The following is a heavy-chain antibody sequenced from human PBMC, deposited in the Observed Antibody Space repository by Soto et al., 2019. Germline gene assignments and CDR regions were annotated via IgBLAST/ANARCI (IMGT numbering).Heavy chain of an antibody. CDR2: ISLYSDGT. CDR3: ARVVPGAEAWFGP. D-gene: IGHD2-2*01. V-gene: IGHV1-18*01. J-gene: IGHJ5*02. Sequence: ASVKVSCKTSGYTFSNYGITWVRKAPGQPLEWLGWISLYSDGTNYAQKFQGRVSMTTDTSTTTAYMELRSPRSDDTAVYYCARVVPGAEAWFGPWGQGTLVTYPQ. CDR1: GYTFSNYG.